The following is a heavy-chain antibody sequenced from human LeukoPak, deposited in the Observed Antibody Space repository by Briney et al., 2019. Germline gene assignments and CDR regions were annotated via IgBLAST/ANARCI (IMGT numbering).Heavy chain of an antibody. J-gene: IGHJ3*02. CDR1: GGSISSYY. Sequence: SETLSLTCTVSGGSISSYYWSWIRQPPGKGLEWIGHIYGSGSTNYNPSLKSRVTLSVDTSKNQFSLKLSSVTAADTAVYYCARRYGLDVFDIWGQGTMVTVSS. CDR2: IYGSGST. D-gene: IGHD5-18*01. CDR3: ARRYGLDVFDI. V-gene: IGHV4-59*01.